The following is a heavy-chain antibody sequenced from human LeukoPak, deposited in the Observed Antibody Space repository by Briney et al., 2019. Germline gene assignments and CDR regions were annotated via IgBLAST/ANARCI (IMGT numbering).Heavy chain of an antibody. J-gene: IGHJ4*02. CDR2: INHSGST. V-gene: IGHV4-34*01. Sequence: SETLSLTCAVYGGSFSGYYWSWIRQPPGKGLDWIGEINHSGSTNYNPSLKSRVTISVDTSKNQFSLKLSSVTAADTAVYYCARIVAATDYWGQGTLVTVSS. D-gene: IGHD1-26*01. CDR3: ARIVAATDY. CDR1: GGSFSGYY.